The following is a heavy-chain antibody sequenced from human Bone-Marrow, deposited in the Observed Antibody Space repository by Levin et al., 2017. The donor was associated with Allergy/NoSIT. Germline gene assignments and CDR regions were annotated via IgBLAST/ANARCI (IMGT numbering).Heavy chain of an antibody. D-gene: IGHD6-19*01. CDR1: GFTFSSYV. CDR3: AKDHPGAVAAGH. CDR2: IGSGGDT. V-gene: IGHV3-23*01. J-gene: IGHJ4*02. Sequence: GGSLRLSCAASGFTFSSYVMNWVRQAPGKGLEWVSTIGSGGDTYYADSVRGRFTISRDNSKNTLFLQMNSLRSEDTALYYCAKDHPGAVAAGHWGQGTLVTVSS.